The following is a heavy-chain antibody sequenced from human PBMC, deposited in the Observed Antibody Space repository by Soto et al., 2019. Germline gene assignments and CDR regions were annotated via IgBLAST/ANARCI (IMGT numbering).Heavy chain of an antibody. V-gene: IGHV1-69*06. Sequence: QVQLVQSGADVKKPGSSVKVSCKASGGTLNYNTFSWVRQAPGQGLEWMGGIVTVFGTANHAQKFQGRLTNTADTSTNTVYMELSSLRSEETAVYYCARNGAYSSSQFGMDVWGQGTTVNVSS. CDR1: GGTLNYNT. CDR3: ARNGAYSSSQFGMDV. CDR2: IVTVFGTA. D-gene: IGHD6-13*01. J-gene: IGHJ6*02.